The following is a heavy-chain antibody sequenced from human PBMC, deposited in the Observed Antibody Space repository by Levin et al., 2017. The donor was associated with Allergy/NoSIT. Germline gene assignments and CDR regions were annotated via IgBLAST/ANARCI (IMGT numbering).Heavy chain of an antibody. V-gene: IGHV3-30*18. CDR2: ISYDGSNK. J-gene: IGHJ4*02. CDR1: GFTFSSYG. Sequence: SCAASGFTFSSYGMHWVRQAPGKGLEWVAVISYDGSNKYYADSVKGRFTISRDNSKNTLYLQMNSLRAEDTAVYYCAKDQGGATILDYWGQGTLVTVSS. CDR3: AKDQGGATILDY. D-gene: IGHD1-26*01.